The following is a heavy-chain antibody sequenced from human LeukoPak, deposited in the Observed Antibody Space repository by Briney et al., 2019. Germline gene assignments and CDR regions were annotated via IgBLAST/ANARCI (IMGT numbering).Heavy chain of an antibody. Sequence: SETLSLTCTVSGGSISSSSYYWGWIRQPPGKGLEWIGSIYYSGSTYYNPSLKNRVTISVDTCKNQFSLKLSSVTAADTAVYYCARGGHYYDSSGSSFAFDIWGQGTMVTVSS. J-gene: IGHJ3*02. CDR2: IYYSGST. CDR1: GGSISSSSYY. V-gene: IGHV4-39*07. D-gene: IGHD3-22*01. CDR3: ARGGHYYDSSGSSFAFDI.